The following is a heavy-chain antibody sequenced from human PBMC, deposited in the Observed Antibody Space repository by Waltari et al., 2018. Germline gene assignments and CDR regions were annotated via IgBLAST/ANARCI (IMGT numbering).Heavy chain of an antibody. CDR3: TKEEGTTLDP. J-gene: IGHJ5*02. CDR2: INGSGKNT. D-gene: IGHD4-17*01. V-gene: IGHV3-23*04. Sequence: EVQLVESGGALVKPGGSLRLSCVASGFTFDNYAMSWVRQAPGEGVEGVASINGSGKNTFYADSVKGRFTISRDNSKNTLYMQMKGLRVDDTAVYYCTKEEGTTLDPWGQGTLVTVSS. CDR1: GFTFDNYA.